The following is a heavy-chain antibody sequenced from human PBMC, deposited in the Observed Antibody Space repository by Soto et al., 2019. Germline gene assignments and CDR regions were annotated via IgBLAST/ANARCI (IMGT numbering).Heavy chain of an antibody. CDR3: ARARYCASPSCYKHYYYGMDT. Sequence: QDQLVQSGAEVKKPGASVKISCEASGYTFTSHGISWVRQAPGQGLEWLGWISTYNSRTHYAQKVQGRVTMTTDTSKSTAYLDLRRLTFDDTAVYYCARARYCASPSCYKHYYYGMDTWGQGTTVTVSS. CDR1: GYTFTSHG. CDR2: ISTYNSRT. J-gene: IGHJ6*02. D-gene: IGHD2-2*02. V-gene: IGHV1-18*04.